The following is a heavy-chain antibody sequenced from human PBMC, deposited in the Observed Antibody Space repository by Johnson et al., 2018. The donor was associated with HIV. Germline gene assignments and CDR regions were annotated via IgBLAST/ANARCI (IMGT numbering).Heavy chain of an antibody. CDR1: GFSFSDYY. D-gene: IGHD6-13*01. CDR3: SRDNRRSWFDYDAFDI. CDR2: ISSSGSTI. J-gene: IGHJ3*02. Sequence: QVQLVESGGGLVKPGKSLRLSCAASGFSFSDYYMSWIRQAPGKGLEWVSFISSSGSTIYYADSVKGRFTISRDNAKNSLLLQMNSLRADDTAVYYCSRDNRRSWFDYDAFDIWGQGTTVTVSS. V-gene: IGHV3-11*04.